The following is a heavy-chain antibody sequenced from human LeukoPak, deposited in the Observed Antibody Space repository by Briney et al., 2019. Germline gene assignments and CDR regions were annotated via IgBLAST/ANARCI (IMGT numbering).Heavy chain of an antibody. V-gene: IGHV4-38-2*02. CDR2: IYHSGST. J-gene: IGHJ4*02. CDR3: ARDSLVVVATIDY. CDR1: GYSISSGYY. Sequence: SETLSLTCTVSGYSISSGYYWGWIRQPPGKGLEWIGRIYHSGSTYYNPSLKSRVTISVDTSQNQFSLKPTSATDTGTHVYYCARDSLVVVATIDYWGQGTLVSVSS. D-gene: IGHD2-15*01.